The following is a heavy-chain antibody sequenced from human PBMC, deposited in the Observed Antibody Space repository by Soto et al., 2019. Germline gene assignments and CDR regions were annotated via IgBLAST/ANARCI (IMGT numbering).Heavy chain of an antibody. J-gene: IGHJ6*02. CDR1: EGYIISHY. V-gene: IGHV4-59*11. CDR2: IYYSGST. D-gene: IGHD3-3*01. Sequence: PSETLCLTCTVAEGYIISHYGRWIRQQPGKGLEWIGYIYYSGSTNYNPSLKSRVTISVDTSKNQFSLKLSSVTAADTAVYYCARDSGQLRFLEWPRGHYYYYGMDVWGQGTTVTVSS. CDR3: ARDSGQLRFLEWPRGHYYYYGMDV.